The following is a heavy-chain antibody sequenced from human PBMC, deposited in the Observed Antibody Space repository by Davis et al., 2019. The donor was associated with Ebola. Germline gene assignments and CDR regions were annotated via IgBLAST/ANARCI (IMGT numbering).Heavy chain of an antibody. J-gene: IGHJ5*02. D-gene: IGHD4-17*01. CDR1: GFIFSSYA. V-gene: IGHV3-23*01. CDR2: ISIRSIP. Sequence: SLNISCAASGFIFSSYAMSWVRQPPGKGLEWVSSISIRSIPYHADSVKGRFTISRDNSKNTPYMQMNSLRAEDTAVYYCAKVHPPTTVTTGWFDPWGQGTLVTVSS. CDR3: AKVHPPTTVTTGWFDP.